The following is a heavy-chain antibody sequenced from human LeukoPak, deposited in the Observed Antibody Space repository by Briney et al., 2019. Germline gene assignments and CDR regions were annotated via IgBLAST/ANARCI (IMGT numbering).Heavy chain of an antibody. J-gene: IGHJ4*02. CDR2: IYYSGST. V-gene: IGHV4-31*03. CDR3: ARASTEPGPGDY. D-gene: IGHD1-26*01. CDR1: GGSISSGGYY. Sequence: SETLSLTCTVSGGSISSGGYYWSWIRQHPGKGLEWIAYIYYSGSTYYNPSLKSRVTISVDTSKNQFSLKLSSVTAADTAVYYCARASTEPGPGDYWGQGTLVTVSS.